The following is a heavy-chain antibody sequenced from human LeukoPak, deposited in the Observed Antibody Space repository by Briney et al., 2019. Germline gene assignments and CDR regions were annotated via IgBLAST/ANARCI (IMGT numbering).Heavy chain of an antibody. CDR1: GASISSYY. J-gene: IGHJ4*02. D-gene: IGHD6-13*01. Sequence: SETLSLTCTVSGASISSYYWSWIRQPARKGLEWIGRIYISGNTNYNPSLKSRVTMSVDTSKNQFSLKMSSVTAADTAVYYCARDISAALSEDYWGQGILVTVSS. CDR3: ARDISAALSEDY. V-gene: IGHV4-4*07. CDR2: IYISGNT.